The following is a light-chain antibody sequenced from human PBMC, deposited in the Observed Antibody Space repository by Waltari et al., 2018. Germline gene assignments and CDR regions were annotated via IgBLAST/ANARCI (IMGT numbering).Light chain of an antibody. Sequence: DIVMSQSPDSLAVSLGERDTINCRSSQSIMYSSNNKNFLAWYQQKPGQSPKLLIYWASTRQSGVPDRFTGSWSGTDFTLTITSVQPEDVAIYYCQQYFITPFTFGPGTKVEIK. J-gene: IGKJ3*01. CDR2: WAS. CDR3: QQYFITPFT. CDR1: QSIMYSSNNKNF. V-gene: IGKV4-1*01.